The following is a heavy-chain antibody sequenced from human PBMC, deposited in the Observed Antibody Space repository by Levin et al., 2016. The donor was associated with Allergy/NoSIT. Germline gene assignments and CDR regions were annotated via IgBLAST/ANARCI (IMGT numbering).Heavy chain of an antibody. CDR1: GGSFSGYY. V-gene: IGHV4-34*01. Sequence: SETLSLTCAVYGGSFSGYYWSWIRQPPGKGLEWIGEINHSGSTNYNPSLKSRVTISVDTSKNQFSLKLSSVTAADTAVYYCARVRGGLDYWGQGTLVTVSS. CDR2: INHSGST. CDR3: ARVRGGLDY. J-gene: IGHJ4*02. D-gene: IGHD2-15*01.